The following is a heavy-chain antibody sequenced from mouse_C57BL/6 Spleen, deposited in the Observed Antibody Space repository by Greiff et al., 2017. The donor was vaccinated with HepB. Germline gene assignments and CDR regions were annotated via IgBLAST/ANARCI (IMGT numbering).Heavy chain of an antibody. V-gene: IGHV3-1*01. CDR1: GYSITSGYD. J-gene: IGHJ1*03. CDR2: ISYSGST. CDR3: ARGGSDWYFDV. Sequence: EVQLVESGPGMVKPSQSLSLTCTVTGYSITSGYDWHWIRHFPGNKLEWMGYISYSGSTNYNPSLKSRISITHDTSKNHFFLKLNSVTTEDTATYYCARGGSDWYFDVWGTGTTVTVSS. D-gene: IGHD1-1*01.